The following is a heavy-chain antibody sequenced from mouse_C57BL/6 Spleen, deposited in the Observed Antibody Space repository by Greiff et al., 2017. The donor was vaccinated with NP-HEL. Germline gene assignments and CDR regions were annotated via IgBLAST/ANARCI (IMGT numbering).Heavy chain of an antibody. J-gene: IGHJ2*01. CDR2: INPSTGGT. D-gene: IGHD1-1*01. CDR3: ARRDYYGSSHDY. V-gene: IGHV1-42*01. Sequence: VQLQQSGPELVKPGASVKISCKASGYSFTGYYMNWVKQSPEKSLEWIGEINPSTGGTTYNQKFKAKATLTVDKSSSTAYMQLKSLTSEDAAVYYCARRDYYGSSHDYWGQGTTLTVSS. CDR1: GYSFTGYY.